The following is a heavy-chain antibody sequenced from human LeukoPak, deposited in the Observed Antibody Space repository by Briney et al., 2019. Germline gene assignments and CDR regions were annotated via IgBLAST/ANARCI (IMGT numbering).Heavy chain of an antibody. D-gene: IGHD6-19*01. J-gene: IGHJ6*03. CDR3: ASSSSGWGYYYYYYYMDV. CDR1: EFSVGSDY. V-gene: IGHV3-66*01. CDR2: IYSGGST. Sequence: GGSLRLSCAASEFSVGSDYMTWVRQAPGKGLEWVSLIYSGGSTYYADSVKGRFTISRDNAKNSLYLQMNSLRAEDTAVYYCASSSSGWGYYYYYYYMDVWGKGTTVTVSS.